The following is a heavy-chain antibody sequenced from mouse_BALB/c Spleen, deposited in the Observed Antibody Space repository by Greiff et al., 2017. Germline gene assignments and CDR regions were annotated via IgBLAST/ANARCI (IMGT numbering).Heavy chain of an antibody. CDR1: GFSLTSYG. V-gene: IGHV2-9*02. CDR3: ARDDDGYPGAMDY. Sequence: QVQLKESGPGLVAPSQSLSITCTVSGFSLTSYGVHWVRQPPGKGLEWLGVIWAGGSTNYNSALMSRLSISKDNSKSQVFLKMNSLQTDDTAMYDCARDDDGYPGAMDYWGQGTSVTVSS. D-gene: IGHD2-3*01. J-gene: IGHJ4*01. CDR2: IWAGGST.